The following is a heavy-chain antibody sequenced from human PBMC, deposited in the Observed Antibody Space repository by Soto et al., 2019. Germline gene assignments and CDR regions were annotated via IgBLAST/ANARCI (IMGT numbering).Heavy chain of an antibody. J-gene: IGHJ4*02. V-gene: IGHV3-23*01. CDR3: AKSSTQIAVAGVFDY. D-gene: IGHD6-19*01. CDR2: ISGSGGST. CDR1: GFTFSSYA. Sequence: GGSLRLSCAASGFTFSSYAMSWVRQAPGKGLEWVSAISGSGGSTYYADSVKGRFTISRDNSKNTLYLQMNSLRAEDTSVYYCAKSSTQIAVAGVFDYWGQGTLVTVSS.